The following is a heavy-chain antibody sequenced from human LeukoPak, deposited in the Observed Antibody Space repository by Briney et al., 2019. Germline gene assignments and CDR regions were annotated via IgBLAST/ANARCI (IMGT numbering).Heavy chain of an antibody. Sequence: GRSLRLSCAASGFTFSSYAMHWVRQAPGKGLEWVAVISYDGSNKYYADSVKGRFTISRDNPKNTLYLQMNSLRAEDTAVYYCARGDIVATIPPDYWGQGTLVTVSS. CDR2: ISYDGSNK. J-gene: IGHJ4*02. CDR1: GFTFSSYA. CDR3: ARGDIVATIPPDY. D-gene: IGHD5-12*01. V-gene: IGHV3-30*01.